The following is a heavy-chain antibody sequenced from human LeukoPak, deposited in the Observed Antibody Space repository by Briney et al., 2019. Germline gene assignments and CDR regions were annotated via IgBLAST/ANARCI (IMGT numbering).Heavy chain of an antibody. J-gene: IGHJ4*02. D-gene: IGHD2-8*01. CDR1: GYTFTSYW. V-gene: IGHV5-51*01. CDR2: IYPGDSDT. Sequence: ASVKVSCKASGYTFTSYWLGWVRQMPGKGLEWMGIIYPGDSDTRYSPSFQGQVTFSADKSISTAYLQWSSLKASDTAMYYCARQNGAQFDYWGQGTLVTVSS. CDR3: ARQNGAQFDY.